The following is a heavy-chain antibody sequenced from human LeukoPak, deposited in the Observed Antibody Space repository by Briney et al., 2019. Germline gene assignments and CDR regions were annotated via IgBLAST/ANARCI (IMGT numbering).Heavy chain of an antibody. V-gene: IGHV4-59*01. J-gene: IGHJ5*02. D-gene: IGHD6-13*01. CDR2: IYYSGSS. CDR3: ARLSFIAAEGDWFDP. Sequence: SETLSLTCTVSGGSISSYYWSWIRQPPGKGLEWIGYIYYSGSSNYNPSLKSRVTISVDTSKNQFSLKLSSVTAADTAVYYCARLSFIAAEGDWFDPWGQGTLVTVSS. CDR1: GGSISSYY.